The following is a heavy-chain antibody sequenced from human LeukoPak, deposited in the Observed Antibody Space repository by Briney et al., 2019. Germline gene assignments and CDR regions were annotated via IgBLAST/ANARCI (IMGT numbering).Heavy chain of an antibody. V-gene: IGHV3-48*03. Sequence: GGSLRLSCAASGITFSSYEMNWVRQAPRKGLEWVSYISSSGSTIYYADSVKGRFTISRDNAKNSLYLQMNSLRAEDTAVYYCARDLGSGSYFHYCYYMDVWGKGTTVTVSS. J-gene: IGHJ6*03. CDR3: ARDLGSGSYFHYCYYMDV. D-gene: IGHD3-10*01. CDR1: GITFSSYE. CDR2: ISSSGSTI.